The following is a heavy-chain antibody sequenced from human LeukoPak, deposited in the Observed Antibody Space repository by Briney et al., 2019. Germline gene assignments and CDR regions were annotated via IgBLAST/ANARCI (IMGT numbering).Heavy chain of an antibody. Sequence: GASVKVSCKASGYTFTGYYMHWVRQAPGQGLEWMGWINPNSGGTNYAQKFQGRVTMTRDTSISTAYMELSRLRSDDTAVYYCARLQDIVVAPAAIMSGYYYYGMDVWGQGTTVTVSS. CDR1: GYTFTGYY. D-gene: IGHD2-2*02. J-gene: IGHJ6*02. V-gene: IGHV1-2*02. CDR2: INPNSGGT. CDR3: ARLQDIVVAPAAIMSGYYYYGMDV.